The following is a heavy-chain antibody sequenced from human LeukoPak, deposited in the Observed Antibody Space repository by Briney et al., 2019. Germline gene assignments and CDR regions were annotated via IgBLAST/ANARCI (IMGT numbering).Heavy chain of an antibody. CDR2: ISAYNGNT. V-gene: IGHV1-18*01. CDR3: ASAHYDILTGYFSPFDY. J-gene: IGHJ4*02. D-gene: IGHD3-9*01. CDR1: GYTFTSYG. Sequence: ASVKVSCKASGYTFTSYGISWVRQAPGQGLEWVGWISAYNGNTNYAQKLQGRVTMTTDTSTSTAYMELRSLRSDDTAVYYCASAHYDILTGYFSPFDYWGQGTLVTVSS.